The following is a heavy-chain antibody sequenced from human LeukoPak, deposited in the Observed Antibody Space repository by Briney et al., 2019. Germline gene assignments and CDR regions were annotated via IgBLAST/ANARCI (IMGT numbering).Heavy chain of an antibody. CDR3: ASGPYDFWSGYHQNWFDP. CDR2: IYYSGST. J-gene: IGHJ5*02. CDR1: GGSISSYY. D-gene: IGHD3-3*01. V-gene: IGHV4-39*07. Sequence: SETLSLTCTVSGGSISSYYWGWIRQPPGKGLEWIGSIYYSGSTYYNPSLKSRVTISVDTSKNQFSLKLSSVTAADTAVYYCASGPYDFWSGYHQNWFDPWGQGTLVTVSS.